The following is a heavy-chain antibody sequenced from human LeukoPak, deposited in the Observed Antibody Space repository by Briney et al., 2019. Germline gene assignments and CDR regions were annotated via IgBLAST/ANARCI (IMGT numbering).Heavy chain of an antibody. CDR2: IYYSGST. CDR3: ASAGVYYGSGSCYLSFDY. D-gene: IGHD3-10*01. V-gene: IGHV4-59*01. CDR1: GGSISSYY. Sequence: SETLSLTCTVSGGSISSYYWSWIRQPPGKGLEWIGYIYYSGSTNYNPSLKSRVTISVDTSKNQFSLKLSSVTAADTAVYYCASAGVYYGSGSCYLSFDYWGQGTLVTVSS. J-gene: IGHJ4*02.